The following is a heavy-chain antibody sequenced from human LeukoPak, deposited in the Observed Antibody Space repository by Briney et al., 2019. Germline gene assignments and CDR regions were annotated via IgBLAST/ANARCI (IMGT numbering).Heavy chain of an antibody. Sequence: PGGSLRLSCAASGFTFSSYWMSWVRQAPGKGLEWVANIQQDGSEKYYVDSVKGRFTISRDNAKNSLYLQMNSLRAEDTAVYYCARDCSGSSCYSRNFDCWGQGTLVTVSS. V-gene: IGHV3-7*01. CDR2: IQQDGSEK. CDR1: GFTFSSYW. CDR3: ARDCSGSSCYSRNFDC. J-gene: IGHJ4*02. D-gene: IGHD2-15*01.